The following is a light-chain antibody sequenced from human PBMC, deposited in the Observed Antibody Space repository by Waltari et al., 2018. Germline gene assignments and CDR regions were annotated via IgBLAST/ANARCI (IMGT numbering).Light chain of an antibody. V-gene: IGKV1-6*01. Sequence: IQMTQSPSALSASVGDRVTISCRASQNIYSNLAWYQQKPGKATKLLTYAASSLQNGIPSRFRCSGAGTDFTLTISSLQPEDSAAYYCQHYYDNPYSFGQGTKVEIK. CDR1: QNIYSN. CDR3: QHYYDNPYS. J-gene: IGKJ2*03. CDR2: AAS.